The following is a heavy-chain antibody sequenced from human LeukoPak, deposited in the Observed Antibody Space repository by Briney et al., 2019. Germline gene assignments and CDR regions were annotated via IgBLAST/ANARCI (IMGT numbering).Heavy chain of an antibody. J-gene: IGHJ4*02. CDR3: AASGYSTRWYYYDF. Sequence: PSETLSLTCTVSGGSISSSSYYWGWIRQPPGKGLVWIGSIYYSGSSYYTPSLKSRLTISVDTSKDQFSLKLTSVTAADTAVYYCAASGYSTRWYYYDFWAREPWSPSPQ. CDR2: IYYSGSS. CDR1: GGSISSSSYY. D-gene: IGHD2-8*01. V-gene: IGHV4-39*01.